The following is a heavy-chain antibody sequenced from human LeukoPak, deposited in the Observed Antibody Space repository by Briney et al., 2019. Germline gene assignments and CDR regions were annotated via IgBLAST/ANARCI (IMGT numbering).Heavy chain of an antibody. V-gene: IGHV1-2*02. Sequence: ASVKVSCKASGYTFTGYYMHWVRQAPGQGLEWMGWINPNSGGTNYAQKFQGRVTMTRDTSITTAYMELSRLRSDDTAVYYCARELVVVPAARPTYYMDVWGKGTTVTVSS. J-gene: IGHJ6*03. CDR3: ARELVVVPAARPTYYMDV. CDR2: INPNSGGT. CDR1: GYTFTGYY. D-gene: IGHD2-2*01.